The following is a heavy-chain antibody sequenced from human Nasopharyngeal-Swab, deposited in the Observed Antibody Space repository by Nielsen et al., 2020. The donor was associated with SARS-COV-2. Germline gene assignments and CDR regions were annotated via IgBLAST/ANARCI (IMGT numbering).Heavy chain of an antibody. J-gene: IGHJ4*02. CDR2: INHSGST. V-gene: IGHV4-34*01. CDR3: ARRTGGRGFDY. D-gene: IGHD3-16*01. Sequence: RQSPGKGLDGIGEINHSGSTNYNPSLKRRVTISVDTSKNQFSLKLSSVTAADTAVYYCARRTGGRGFDYWGQGTLVTVSS.